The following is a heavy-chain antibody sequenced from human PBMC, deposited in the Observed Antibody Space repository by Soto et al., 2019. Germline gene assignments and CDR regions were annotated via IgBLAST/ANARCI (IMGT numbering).Heavy chain of an antibody. CDR3: ATTPLSSGYFDY. Sequence: ASVKVSCKVSGYTLTELSMHWVRQAPGKGLEWMGGFDPEDGETIYAQKFQGRVTMTEDTSTDTVYMELNSLRSEDTAVYYCATTPLSSGYFDYWGQGTLVTVSS. CDR1: GYTLTELS. CDR2: FDPEDGET. J-gene: IGHJ4*02. V-gene: IGHV1-24*01. D-gene: IGHD3-22*01.